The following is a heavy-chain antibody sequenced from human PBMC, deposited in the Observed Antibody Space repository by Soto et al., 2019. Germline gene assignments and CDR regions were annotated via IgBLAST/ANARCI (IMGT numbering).Heavy chain of an antibody. CDR3: ARVGGSGWNFDS. Sequence: SETLSLTCTVSGGSISSYYWSWIRQPPGKELEWIGYIYYSGSTNYSPSLRSRVTMSVDTSKNQFSLKLNSMTAADTAIYYCARVGGSGWNFDSWGQGILVTVSS. CDR1: GGSISSYY. V-gene: IGHV4-59*01. D-gene: IGHD6-19*01. CDR2: IYYSGST. J-gene: IGHJ4*02.